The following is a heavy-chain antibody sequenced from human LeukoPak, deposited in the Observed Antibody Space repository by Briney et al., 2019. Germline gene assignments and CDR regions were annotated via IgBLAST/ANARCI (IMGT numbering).Heavy chain of an antibody. CDR3: ARDPPLVATPDSLDY. Sequence: SETLSLTCIVSGGSISTSAYYWGWIRQPPGEGLQWIGSIYYSGNTYYNSSLKSRVTISVDTSTSQFSLRLSSVTAADTAVYYCARDPPLVATPDSLDYCGQGTLVTVSS. D-gene: IGHD2-15*01. CDR2: IYYSGNT. V-gene: IGHV4-39*02. CDR1: GGSISTSAYY. J-gene: IGHJ4*02.